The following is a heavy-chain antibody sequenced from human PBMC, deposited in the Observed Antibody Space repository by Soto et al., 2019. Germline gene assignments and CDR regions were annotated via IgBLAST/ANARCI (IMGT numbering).Heavy chain of an antibody. V-gene: IGHV4-39*01. CDR2: IYYSEKT. CDR1: GDSISSSSNH. D-gene: IGHD4-17*01. Sequence: QLQLQESGPGLVKPSETLSLTCTVSGDSISSSSNHWGWIRQPPGKGLEWIGNIYYSEKTYYNPSLKSRVTISVDTSKNPFSLRLTSVTAADTAVYYCATHPPYGPLDYWGQGTLVTVSS. J-gene: IGHJ4*02. CDR3: ATHPPYGPLDY.